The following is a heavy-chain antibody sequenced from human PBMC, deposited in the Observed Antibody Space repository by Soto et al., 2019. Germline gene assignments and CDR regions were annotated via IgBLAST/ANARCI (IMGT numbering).Heavy chain of an antibody. Sequence: QVQLVQSGAEVKKPGASVKVSCKASGYTFTSYAMHWVRQAPGQRLEWMGWINAGNGNTKYSQKFQGRVTITRDTSASTAYMELSSLRSEDTAVYYCAREISGYGRRYFDYWGQGTLVTVSS. J-gene: IGHJ4*02. V-gene: IGHV1-3*01. CDR3: AREISGYGRRYFDY. D-gene: IGHD5-12*01. CDR1: GYTFTSYA. CDR2: INAGNGNT.